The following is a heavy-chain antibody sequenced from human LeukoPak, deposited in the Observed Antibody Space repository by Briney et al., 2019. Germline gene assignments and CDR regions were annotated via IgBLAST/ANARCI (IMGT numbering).Heavy chain of an antibody. D-gene: IGHD4/OR15-4a*01. V-gene: IGHV3-30*02. CDR1: GFTFSSYG. Sequence: PGGSLRLSCAASGFTFSSYGMHWVRQAPGKGLEWVAFIRYDGSNKYYADSVKGRFTISRDNSKNTLYLQMNSLRAEDTAVYYCAKLNAYYYYMDVWGKGTTVTVSS. CDR3: AKLNAYYYYMDV. J-gene: IGHJ6*03. CDR2: IRYDGSNK.